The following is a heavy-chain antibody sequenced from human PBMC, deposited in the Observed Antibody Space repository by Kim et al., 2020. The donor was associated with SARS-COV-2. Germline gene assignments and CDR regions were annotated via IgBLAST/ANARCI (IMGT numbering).Heavy chain of an antibody. J-gene: IGHJ3*02. D-gene: IGHD3-22*01. CDR3: ARASITMIVVEAFDI. V-gene: IGHV4-31*02. Sequence: PSLKSRVTISVDTSKNQCSLKLSSVTAADTAVYYCARASITMIVVEAFDIWGQGTMVTVSS.